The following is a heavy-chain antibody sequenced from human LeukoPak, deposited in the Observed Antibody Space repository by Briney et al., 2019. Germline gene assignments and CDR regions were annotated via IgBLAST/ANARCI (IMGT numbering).Heavy chain of an antibody. Sequence: ETLSLTCTVSGGSISSSSYFWAWIRQPPGKGLEWIGNIYYSGSTHYNPSLKSRVTISVDTSKNQFSLKLSSVTAADTAVYYCARDGGSYGFRRTYYFDYWGQGTLVTVSS. J-gene: IGHJ4*02. CDR3: ARDGGSYGFRRTYYFDY. D-gene: IGHD1-26*01. CDR1: GGSISSSSYF. CDR2: IYYSGST. V-gene: IGHV4-39*07.